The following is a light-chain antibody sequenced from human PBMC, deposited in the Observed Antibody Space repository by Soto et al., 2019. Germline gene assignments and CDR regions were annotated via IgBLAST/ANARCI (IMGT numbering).Light chain of an antibody. Sequence: DIQMTQSPSSLSASVGDRVTITCQASQDIRKYLNWYQKKPGKAPKLLIYDASNLETGVPSRFSGSGSGTDFTFTISSRQTEDIATYYCQQYNHLPWTFGQGTRVEMK. J-gene: IGKJ1*01. CDR2: DAS. CDR3: QQYNHLPWT. CDR1: QDIRKY. V-gene: IGKV1-33*01.